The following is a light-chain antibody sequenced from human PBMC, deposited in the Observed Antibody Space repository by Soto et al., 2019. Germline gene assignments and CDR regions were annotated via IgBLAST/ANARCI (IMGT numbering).Light chain of an antibody. V-gene: IGKV4-1*01. Sequence: DIVMTQSPDSLAVSLGERATINCKSSQTVLYSSNNKNYLAWYQQKPGQPPKLLIYWASTRESGVPDRFGGSGSGTDFTLTISSLQAEDVAVYYCQQYYAPPWTFGQGTKAEIK. J-gene: IGKJ1*01. CDR1: QTVLYSSNNKNY. CDR2: WAS. CDR3: QQYYAPPWT.